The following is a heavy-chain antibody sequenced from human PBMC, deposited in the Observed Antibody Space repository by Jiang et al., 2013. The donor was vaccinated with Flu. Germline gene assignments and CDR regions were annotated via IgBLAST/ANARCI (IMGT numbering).Heavy chain of an antibody. CDR1: GGSSNRDDFY. J-gene: IGHJ3*02. Sequence: GLVKPSQTLSLTCTVSGGSSNRDDFYWSWIRQPAGKGLEWIGRIYRGGKTNYNPSLKSRVTISEDTSKNQFSLNLTSVTAADTAIYFCARGARAVDAFDIWGQGTMVAVSS. D-gene: IGHD3-10*01. V-gene: IGHV4-61*02. CDR3: ARGARAVDAFDI. CDR2: IYRGGKT.